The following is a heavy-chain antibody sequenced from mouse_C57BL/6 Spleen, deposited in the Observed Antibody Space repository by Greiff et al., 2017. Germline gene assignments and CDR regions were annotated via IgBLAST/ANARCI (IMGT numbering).Heavy chain of an antibody. J-gene: IGHJ4*01. CDR3: TRSDGSTRDYYAMDY. V-gene: IGHV1-5*01. CDR1: GYTFTSYW. Sequence: VQLQQSGTVLARPGASVKMSCKTSGYTFTSYWMHWVKQRPGQGLEWIGAIYPGNSDTSYNQKFKGKAKLTAVTSASTAYMELSSLTNEDSAVYYCTRSDGSTRDYYAMDYWGQGTSVTVSS. CDR2: IYPGNSDT. D-gene: IGHD2-3*01.